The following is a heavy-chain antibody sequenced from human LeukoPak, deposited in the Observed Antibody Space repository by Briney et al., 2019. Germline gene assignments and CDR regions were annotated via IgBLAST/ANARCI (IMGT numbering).Heavy chain of an antibody. Sequence: GRSLRLSCAASGFTFSSYAMHWVRQAPGKGLEWVAVISYDGSNKYYADSVKGRFTISRDNSKNTLYLQMDSLRAEDTAVYYCARVPSEAYSSGPDAFDIWGQGTMVTVSS. CDR3: ARVPSEAYSSGPDAFDI. D-gene: IGHD6-19*01. CDR1: GFTFSSYA. CDR2: ISYDGSNK. J-gene: IGHJ3*02. V-gene: IGHV3-30-3*01.